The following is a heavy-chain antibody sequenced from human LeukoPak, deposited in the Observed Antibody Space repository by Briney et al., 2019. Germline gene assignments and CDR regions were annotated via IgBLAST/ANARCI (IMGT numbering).Heavy chain of an antibody. CDR2: IRSKANSYAT. Sequence: QPEGSLRLSCAASGFTFSGSAMHWVRQASGKGLGWVGRIRSKANSYATAYAASVKGRFTISRDDSKNTAYLQMNSLKTEDTAVYYCTRTVGYNWFDPWGQGTLVTVSS. J-gene: IGHJ5*02. D-gene: IGHD1-26*01. CDR1: GFTFSGSA. CDR3: TRTVGYNWFDP. V-gene: IGHV3-73*01.